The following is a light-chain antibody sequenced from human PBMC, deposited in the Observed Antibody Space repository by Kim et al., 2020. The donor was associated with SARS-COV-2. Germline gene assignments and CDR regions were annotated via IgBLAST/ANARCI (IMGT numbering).Light chain of an antibody. CDR2: GAS. CDR1: QSITSNY. CDR3: QQYGGSAP. V-gene: IGKV3-20*01. Sequence: LAPGERATLSCRAIQSITSNYLAWYQQKPGQTPRLLIYGASSRATGIPDRFSGSGSGTDFTLTISRLEPEDFAVYYCQQYGGSAPFGGGTKVDIK. J-gene: IGKJ4*01.